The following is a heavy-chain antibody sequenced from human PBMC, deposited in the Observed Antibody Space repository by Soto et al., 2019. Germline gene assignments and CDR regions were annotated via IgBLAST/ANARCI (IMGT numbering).Heavy chain of an antibody. V-gene: IGHV1-69*01. CDR2: IIPIFGTA. J-gene: IGHJ4*02. Sequence: QVQLVQSGAEVKKPGSSVKVFCKASGGTFSSYAISWVRQAPGQGLEWMGGIIPIFGTANYAQKFQGRVKIIANESTSTVYMELSSLRYDDTAIYYCARGWGYDSTDYYYAYWGQGTLVIVSS. CDR1: GGTFSSYA. D-gene: IGHD3-22*01. CDR3: ARGWGYDSTDYYYAY.